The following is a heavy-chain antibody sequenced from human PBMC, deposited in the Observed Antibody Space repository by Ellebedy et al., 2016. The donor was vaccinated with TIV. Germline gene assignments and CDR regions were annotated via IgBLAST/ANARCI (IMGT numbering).Heavy chain of an antibody. CDR3: ARDTRYYESSHSFDDTLDN. CDR2: IHYSGET. V-gene: IGHV4-59*01. Sequence: PSETLSLTCTVSGNSISSYFWSWIRQPPGKGLEWIAHIHYSGETNYNPSLKSRATITVETSKTQFSLELRSVTASDTAVYYCARDTRYYESSHSFDDTLDNWGQGTMVTVFS. J-gene: IGHJ3*02. D-gene: IGHD3-22*01. CDR1: GNSISSYF.